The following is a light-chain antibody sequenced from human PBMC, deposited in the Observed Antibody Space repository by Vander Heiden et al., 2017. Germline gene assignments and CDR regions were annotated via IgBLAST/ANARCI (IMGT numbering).Light chain of an antibody. CDR2: ATS. Sequence: DIQMTQSPSSLSASVGDRVTITCRASQDIRNFLAWYQQKPGKVPRLLIYATSTLQSGVPARFSGSGSGTDFALTITSLEPEDVATYYCQKYNSGPPTFGEGTKVEIK. CDR3: QKYNSGPPT. CDR1: QDIRNF. J-gene: IGKJ4*01. V-gene: IGKV1-27*01.